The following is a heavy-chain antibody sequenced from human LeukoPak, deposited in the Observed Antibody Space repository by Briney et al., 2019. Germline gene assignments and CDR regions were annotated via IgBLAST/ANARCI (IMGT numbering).Heavy chain of an antibody. CDR1: GGSFSGYY. CDR3: AKITTLDY. V-gene: IGHV4-34*01. Sequence: KTSETLSLTCAVYGGSFSGYYWSWIRQPPGKGLEWIGEINHSGSTNYNPSLKSRVTISVDTSKNQFSLRLNSVIAADTAIYYCAKITTLDYWGQGTLVTVSS. J-gene: IGHJ4*02. CDR2: INHSGST. D-gene: IGHD1-1*01.